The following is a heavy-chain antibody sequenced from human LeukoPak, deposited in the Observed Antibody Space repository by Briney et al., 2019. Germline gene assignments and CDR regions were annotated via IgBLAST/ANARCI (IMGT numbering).Heavy chain of an antibody. J-gene: IGHJ4*02. D-gene: IGHD1-1*01. CDR3: AIHWIQLGY. CDR2: ISGSGAST. V-gene: IGHV3-23*01. Sequence: PGGSLRLSCAASGFAFSSYAMSWVRQAPGKGLEWVSGISGSGASTYYADSVKGRFTISRDNSKNTLYVRMNSLRAEDTAVYYCAIHWIQLGYWGQGTLVTVSS. CDR1: GFAFSSYA.